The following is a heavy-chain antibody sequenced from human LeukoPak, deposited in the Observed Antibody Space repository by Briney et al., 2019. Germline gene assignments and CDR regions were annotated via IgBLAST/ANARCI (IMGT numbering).Heavy chain of an antibody. V-gene: IGHV3-33*01. D-gene: IGHD2-15*01. CDR3: ARHGEDCSGGSCYPNDAFDI. CDR1: GFTFSSYG. CDR2: IWYDGSNK. Sequence: GGSLRLSCAASGFTFSSYGMHWVRQAPGKGLEWVAVIWYDGSNKYYADSVKGRFTISRDNSKNSLYLQMNSLRAEDTAVYYCARHGEDCSGGSCYPNDAFDIWGQGTMVTVSS. J-gene: IGHJ3*02.